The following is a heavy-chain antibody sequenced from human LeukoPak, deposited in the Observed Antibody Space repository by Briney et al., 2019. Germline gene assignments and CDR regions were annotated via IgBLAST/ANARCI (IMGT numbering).Heavy chain of an antibody. D-gene: IGHD3-22*01. CDR1: GGSISSYY. J-gene: IGHJ5*02. V-gene: IGHV4-59*01. CDR3: ARVPGQYYYDSSGDWFDP. Sequence: PSETLSLTCTVSGGSISSYYWSWIRQPPGKGLEWIGYIYYSGSTNYNPSLKSRVTISVDTSKNQFSLKLSSVTAADTAVYYCARVPGQYYYDSSGDWFDPWGQGTLVTVSS. CDR2: IYYSGST.